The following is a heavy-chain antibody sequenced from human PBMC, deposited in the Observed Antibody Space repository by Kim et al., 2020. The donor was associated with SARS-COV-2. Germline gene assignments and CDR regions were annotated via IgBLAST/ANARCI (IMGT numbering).Heavy chain of an antibody. CDR3: GRDRQRINGTKDYFDD. Sequence: GGSLRLSCSASGFTFSSYAMHWVRQAPGKGLEWVAVISYDGSNKYYADSVKGRFTISRDNSKNTLYLQMNSLRAEDTAVYYCGRDRQRINGTKDYFDDWG. V-gene: IGHV3-30*04. D-gene: IGHD1-20*01. CDR2: ISYDGSNK. CDR1: GFTFSSYA. J-gene: IGHJ4*01.